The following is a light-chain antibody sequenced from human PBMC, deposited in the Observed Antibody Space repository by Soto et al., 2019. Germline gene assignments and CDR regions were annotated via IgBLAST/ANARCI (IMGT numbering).Light chain of an antibody. CDR1: PTVFFSSNNKKY. Sequence: DLVMTQSPDSLAVSLGERATINCRSSPTVFFSSNNKKYLAWYQQKPGHPPKLLISWASSRESGVPYRFSGSGSGTDFTLTISSLQAEDVAVYYCQQYYDTPPFTVGGGTKVEIK. J-gene: IGKJ4*01. CDR3: QQYYDTPPFT. V-gene: IGKV4-1*01. CDR2: WAS.